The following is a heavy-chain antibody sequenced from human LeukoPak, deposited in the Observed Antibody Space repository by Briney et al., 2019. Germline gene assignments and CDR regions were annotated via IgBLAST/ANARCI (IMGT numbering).Heavy chain of an antibody. J-gene: IGHJ4*02. CDR3: AKASYLGIVGTSPLDS. V-gene: IGHV3-9*01. D-gene: IGHD1-26*01. CDR2: ISWNSDTI. Sequence: GGSLRLSCAVSGVTFGSYAFHWVRQAPGKGLEWVSGISWNSDTINYGDSVKGRFTISRDNAKNSLYLQMDSLRPEDTALYFCAKASYLGIVGTSPLDSWGQGTLVTVSA. CDR1: GVTFGSYA.